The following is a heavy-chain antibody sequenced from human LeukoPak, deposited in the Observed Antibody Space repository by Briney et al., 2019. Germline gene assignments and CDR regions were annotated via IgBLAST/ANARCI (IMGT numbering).Heavy chain of an antibody. CDR3: ARGRPLRYFDWLLPLDY. V-gene: IGHV1-2*02. J-gene: IGHJ4*02. CDR1: GYTFTDYY. Sequence: ASVTVSCKASGYTFTDYYFHWVRQAPGQGLEWMGWINPNSGGTKYAQKFQGRVTMARDTSITTASMELSYLISDDTAVYFCARGRPLRYFDWLLPLDYWGQGTLVTVSS. D-gene: IGHD3-9*01. CDR2: INPNSGGT.